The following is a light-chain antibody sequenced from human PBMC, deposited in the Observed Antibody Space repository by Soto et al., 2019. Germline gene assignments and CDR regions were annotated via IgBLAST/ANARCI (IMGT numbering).Light chain of an antibody. CDR2: DVT. J-gene: IGLJ1*01. V-gene: IGLV2-11*01. CDR1: RSDVSAYQY. CDR3: CSYAGSYTFV. Sequence: QSVLTQPRSVSGSLGQSVTISCTGTRSDVSAYQYVSWYQQHPGKAPKLIIYDVTERPSGVPDRFSASKSGSTASLTISGLQAEEEAAYYCCSYAGSYTFVFGTETKVTVL.